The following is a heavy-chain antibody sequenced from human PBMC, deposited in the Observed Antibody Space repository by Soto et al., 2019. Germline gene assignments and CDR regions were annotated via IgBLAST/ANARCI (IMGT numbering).Heavy chain of an antibody. J-gene: IGHJ4*02. CDR2: INSDGSST. CDR3: ARTSWDRGYFDY. D-gene: IGHD7-27*01. V-gene: IGHV3-74*03. Sequence: EVHLVESGGGLVQPGGSPRLSCEASGFTFSSYWMHWVRQAPGQGLVWVSRINSDGSSTTYADSVKGRFTISRDNAKNTLYLQMNSLRAEDTAVYYCARTSWDRGYFDYWGQGTLVTVSS. CDR1: GFTFSSYW.